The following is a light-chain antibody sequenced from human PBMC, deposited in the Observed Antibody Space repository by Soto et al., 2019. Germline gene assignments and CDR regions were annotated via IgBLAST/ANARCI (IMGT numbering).Light chain of an antibody. V-gene: IGKV3D-20*02. J-gene: IGKJ4*01. Sequence: EIVLTQSPGTLSLSPGERATLSCRASQSVSSNYLGWYQQKPGQAPRLLIYGASTRATGIPDRLSGSGSGTDFTLTISSLEPEDFAVYYCQQRSKWPTFGGGTKVEIK. CDR3: QQRSKWPT. CDR2: GAS. CDR1: QSVSSNY.